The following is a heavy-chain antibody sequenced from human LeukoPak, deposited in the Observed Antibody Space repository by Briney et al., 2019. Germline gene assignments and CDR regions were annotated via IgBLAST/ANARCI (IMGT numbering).Heavy chain of an antibody. Sequence: PGGSLRLSCAASGFTFSSYSMNWVRQAPGKGLEWVSYISSSSSTIYYADSVKGRFTISRDNAKNSLYLQMNSLRDEDTAVYYCARALGPTSGSYYDRKAFDYWGQGTLVTASS. CDR1: GFTFSSYS. D-gene: IGHD1-26*01. CDR2: ISSSSSTI. J-gene: IGHJ4*02. CDR3: ARALGPTSGSYYDRKAFDY. V-gene: IGHV3-48*02.